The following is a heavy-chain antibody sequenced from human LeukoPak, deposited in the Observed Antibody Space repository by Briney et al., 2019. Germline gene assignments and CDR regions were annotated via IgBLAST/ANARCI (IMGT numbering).Heavy chain of an antibody. CDR1: GFTFSSFW. CDR3: VREGLECSGSSCQRAAFDY. J-gene: IGHJ4*02. V-gene: IGHV3-7*01. CDR2: IKPDGSVK. D-gene: IGHD2-2*01. Sequence: PGGSLRLSCAASGFTFSSFWMSWVRQAPGKGLEFVANIKPDGSVKHYVDSVGGRFTISRDNAKNTLYLQMNSLRDEDTAVYYCVREGLECSGSSCQRAAFDYWGQGTLVTVSS.